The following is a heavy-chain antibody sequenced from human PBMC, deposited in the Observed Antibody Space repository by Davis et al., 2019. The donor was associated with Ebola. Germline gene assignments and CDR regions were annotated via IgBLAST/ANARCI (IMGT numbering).Heavy chain of an antibody. CDR3: ARQGWWPHFDY. CDR1: GGSISNYY. D-gene: IGHD2-15*01. Sequence: SETLSPTCIVSGGSISNYYWNWIRQPPGKGLEWIGYIYYSGSAYYNPSLKSRVTVSLDTSKNQFSLKLTSVTAADPAVYYCARQGWWPHFDYWGQGTLVTVSS. V-gene: IGHV4-59*01. CDR2: IYYSGSA. J-gene: IGHJ4*02.